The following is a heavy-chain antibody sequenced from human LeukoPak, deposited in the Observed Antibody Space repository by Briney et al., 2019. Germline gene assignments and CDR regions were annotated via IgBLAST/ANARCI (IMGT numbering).Heavy chain of an antibody. CDR2: INPNSGGT. V-gene: IGHV1-2*02. CDR1: GYTFTGYY. D-gene: IGHD1-26*01. J-gene: IGHJ4*02. CDR3: ARHPYDGGSYYGGRKFYYFDY. Sequence: ASVKVSCKASGYTFTGYYMHWVRQAPGQGLEWMGWINPNSGGTNYAQKFQGRVTMTTDTSTSTAYMELRSLRSDDTAVYYCARHPYDGGSYYGGRKFYYFDYWGQGTLVTVSS.